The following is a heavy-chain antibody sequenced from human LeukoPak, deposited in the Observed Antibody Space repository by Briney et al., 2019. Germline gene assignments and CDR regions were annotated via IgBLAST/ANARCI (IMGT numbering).Heavy chain of an antibody. CDR1: GFTFSSYS. Sequence: PGGSLRLSCAASGFTFSSYSMSWVRQAPGKGLEWVANIKQDGSEKYYVDSVKGRFTISRDNAKNSLYLQMNSLRAEDTAVYYCARDYGDYGFDYWGQGTLVTVSS. J-gene: IGHJ4*02. CDR3: ARDYGDYGFDY. CDR2: IKQDGSEK. V-gene: IGHV3-7*01. D-gene: IGHD4-17*01.